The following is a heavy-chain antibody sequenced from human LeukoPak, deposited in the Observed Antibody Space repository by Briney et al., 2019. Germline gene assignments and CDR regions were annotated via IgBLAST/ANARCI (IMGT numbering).Heavy chain of an antibody. CDR3: AKDGARYCTNGVCYAFYYMDV. CDR1: GFTFSSYS. V-gene: IGHV3-21*04. Sequence: GGSLRLSCAASGFTFSSYSMNWVRQAPGKGLEWVPSISSSSSYIYYADSVKGRFTISRDNSKNTLYLQMNSLRAEDTAVYYCAKDGARYCTNGVCYAFYYMDVWGKGTTVTVSS. D-gene: IGHD2-8*01. CDR2: ISSSSSYI. J-gene: IGHJ6*03.